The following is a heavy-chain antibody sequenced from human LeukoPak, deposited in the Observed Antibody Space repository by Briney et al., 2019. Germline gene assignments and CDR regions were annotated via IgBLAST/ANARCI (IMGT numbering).Heavy chain of an antibody. CDR3: ARAYYDILTGYYQGVLTDY. CDR1: GYIFTSYA. Sequence: ASVKVSCKASGYIFTSYAMNWVRQAPGQGLEWMGWINTNTGNPTYAQGFTGRFVFSLDTSVSTAYLQISSLKAEDTAVYYCARAYYDILTGYYQGVLTDYWGQGTLVTVSS. CDR2: INTNTGNP. V-gene: IGHV7-4-1*02. J-gene: IGHJ4*02. D-gene: IGHD3-9*01.